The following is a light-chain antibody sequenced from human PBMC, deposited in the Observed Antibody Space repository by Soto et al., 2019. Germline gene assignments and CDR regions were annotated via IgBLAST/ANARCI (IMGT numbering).Light chain of an antibody. CDR1: QSVSSY. Sequence: EIVLTRSPATLSLSPGERATPSCRSSQSVSSYLAWYQQKPGPAPRLLIYDASNRATGIPARFSGSGSGTDFTRTISSLEPEEFAVYYCQQRSNWPPRITLGQGTRLEIK. J-gene: IGKJ5*01. CDR3: QQRSNWPPRIT. CDR2: DAS. V-gene: IGKV3-11*01.